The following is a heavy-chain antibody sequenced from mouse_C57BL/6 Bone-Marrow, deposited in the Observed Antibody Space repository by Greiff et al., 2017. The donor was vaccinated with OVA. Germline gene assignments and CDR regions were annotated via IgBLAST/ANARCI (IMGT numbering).Heavy chain of an antibody. D-gene: IGHD2-3*01. CDR2: IYPGDGDT. J-gene: IGHJ2*01. V-gene: IGHV1-82*01. Sequence: QVQLQQSGPELVKPGASVKISCKASGYAFSSSWMNWVKQRPGQGLEWIGRIYPGDGDTPYNGKFKGKSTLTADKSSSTAYMQLSRLTSEESAVYFCARHEDGYYASYFDYWGQGTTLTVSS. CDR3: ARHEDGYYASYFDY. CDR1: GYAFSSSW.